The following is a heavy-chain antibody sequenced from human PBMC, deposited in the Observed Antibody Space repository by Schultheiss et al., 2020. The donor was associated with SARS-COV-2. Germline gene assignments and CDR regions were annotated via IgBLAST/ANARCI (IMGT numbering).Heavy chain of an antibody. V-gene: IGHV3-13*01. D-gene: IGHD3-16*01. CDR2: IGTAGDT. Sequence: GGSLRLSCAASGFTFSSYWMSWVRQATGKGLEWVSAIGTAGDTYYPGSVKGRFTISRDNSKNTLYLQMNSLRAEDTAVYYCARVAVPLGLGYYYYMDVWGKGTTVTVSS. CDR3: ARVAVPLGLGYYYYMDV. J-gene: IGHJ6*03. CDR1: GFTFSSYW.